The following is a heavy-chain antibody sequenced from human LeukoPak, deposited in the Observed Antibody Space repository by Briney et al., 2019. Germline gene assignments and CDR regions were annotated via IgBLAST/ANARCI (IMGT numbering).Heavy chain of an antibody. J-gene: IGHJ4*02. D-gene: IGHD5-18*01. Sequence: GGSLRLSCAASGFTFDDYGMSWVRHAPGKGLEWVSGINWNGGSTGYADSVKGRFTISRDNAKNSLYLQMNSLRAEDTALYYCARDVYSYGYPFSDYWGQGTLVTVSS. CDR3: ARDVYSYGYPFSDY. CDR1: GFTFDDYG. V-gene: IGHV3-20*04. CDR2: INWNGGST.